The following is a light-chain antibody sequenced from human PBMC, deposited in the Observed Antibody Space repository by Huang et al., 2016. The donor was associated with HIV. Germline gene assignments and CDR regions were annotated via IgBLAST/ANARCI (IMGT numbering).Light chain of an antibody. J-gene: IGKJ2*01. CDR1: QVISSY. Sequence: IQLTQSPSSLSASVGDRVTITCRASQVISSYLAWYQQKPGKAPKLLIHAASTLQSGVPSRVSGSGSGTDVTLTISSLQPEDFATYYCQQLNSYPYTFGQGTKLEIK. CDR2: AAS. CDR3: QQLNSYPYT. V-gene: IGKV1-9*01.